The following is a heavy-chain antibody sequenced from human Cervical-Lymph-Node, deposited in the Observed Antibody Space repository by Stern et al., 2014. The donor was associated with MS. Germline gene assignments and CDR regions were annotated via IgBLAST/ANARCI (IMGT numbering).Heavy chain of an antibody. CDR3: ARGYSSSWYGGRFFNY. CDR2: IYYSGHT. J-gene: IGHJ4*02. Sequence: QVQLQESGPGLVKPSETLSLTCTVSGGSISSYYWNWIRQPPGKGLEWIAYIYYSGHTDYNPSLQGRVTLSVDTSKNQISLRLSSVTAADTAVYYCARGYSSSWYGGRFFNYWGQGTLVTVSS. CDR1: GGSISSYY. V-gene: IGHV4-59*01. D-gene: IGHD6-13*01.